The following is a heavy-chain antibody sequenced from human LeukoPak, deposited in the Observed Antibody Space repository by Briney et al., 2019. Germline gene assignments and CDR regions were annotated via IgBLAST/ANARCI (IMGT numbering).Heavy chain of an antibody. J-gene: IGHJ4*02. CDR3: ARHSIHCSGGSCYGDY. Sequence: GGSLLISGQGSGSNFTSYWISGVRQVPGKGLEWMGRIDPSDSYTNYSPSFQGHVTISADKSISTAYLQWSSLKASDTAMYYCARHSIHCSGGSCYGDYWGQGTLVTVSS. CDR2: IDPSDSYT. CDR1: GSNFTSYW. V-gene: IGHV5-10-1*01. D-gene: IGHD2-15*01.